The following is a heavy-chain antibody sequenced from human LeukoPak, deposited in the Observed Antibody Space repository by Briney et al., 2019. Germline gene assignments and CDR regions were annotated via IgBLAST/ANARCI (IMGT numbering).Heavy chain of an antibody. CDR1: GGSISSGGYY. J-gene: IGHJ2*01. CDR3: ARGDGYNGNFFDL. Sequence: SETLSLTYTVSGGSISSGGYYWSWIRQHPGKGLEWIGYIYYSGSTYYNPSLKSRVTISVDTSKNQFSLKLSSVTAADTAVYYCARGDGYNGNFFDLWGRGTLVTVSS. CDR2: IYYSGST. V-gene: IGHV4-31*03. D-gene: IGHD5-24*01.